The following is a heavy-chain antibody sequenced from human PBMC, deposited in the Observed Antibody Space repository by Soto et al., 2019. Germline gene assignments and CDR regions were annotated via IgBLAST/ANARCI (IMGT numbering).Heavy chain of an antibody. CDR2: ISSSSSTI. Sequence: GGSLRLSCAASGFTFSSYSMNWVRQAPGKGLEWVSYISSSSSTIYYADSVKGRFTISRDNAKNSLYLQMNSLRAEDTAVYYCARVSDEVATYHYYYMDVWGKGTTVTVSS. CDR1: GFTFSSYS. D-gene: IGHD5-12*01. CDR3: ARVSDEVATYHYYYMDV. V-gene: IGHV3-48*01. J-gene: IGHJ6*03.